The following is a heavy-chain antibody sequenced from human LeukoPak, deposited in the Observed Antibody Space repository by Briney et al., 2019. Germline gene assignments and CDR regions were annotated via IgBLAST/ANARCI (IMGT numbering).Heavy chain of an antibody. CDR3: ARAPEYCSSTSCYYYYGMDV. D-gene: IGHD2-2*01. CDR2: ISYDGSNK. V-gene: IGHV3-30-3*01. CDR1: GFTFSSYA. J-gene: IGHJ6*02. Sequence: GRSLRLSCAASGFTFSSYAMPWVRQAPGKGLEWVAVISYDGSNKYYADSVKGRFTISRDNSKNTLYLQMNSLKAEDTAVYYCARAPEYCSSTSCYYYYGMDVWGQGTTVTVSS.